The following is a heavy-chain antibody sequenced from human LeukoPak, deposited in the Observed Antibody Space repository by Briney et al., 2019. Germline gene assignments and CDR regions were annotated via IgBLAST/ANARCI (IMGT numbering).Heavy chain of an antibody. Sequence: GGSLRLSCAASGFTFSSYAMSWVRQAPGKGLEWVSAISGSGGSTYYADSVKGRFTISRDNSKNTLFLQMNSLRAEDTAVYYCARDGWSHMHFGHWGQGTLVTVSS. V-gene: IGHV3-23*01. J-gene: IGHJ4*02. CDR1: GFTFSSYA. CDR2: ISGSGGST. CDR3: ARDGWSHMHFGH. D-gene: IGHD3/OR15-3a*01.